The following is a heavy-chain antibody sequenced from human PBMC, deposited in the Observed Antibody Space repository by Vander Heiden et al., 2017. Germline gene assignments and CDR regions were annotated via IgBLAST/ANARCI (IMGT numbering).Heavy chain of an antibody. CDR3: ARDNTEQWLVR. Sequence: EVQLVESGGGLVQPGGSLRLSCEASGFTFSSYEMNWVRQAPGKGLEWVSYISSSGSTIYYADSVKGRFTISRDNAKNSLYLQMNSLRAEDTAVYYCARDNTEQWLVRWGQGTLVTVSS. J-gene: IGHJ4*02. CDR1: GFTFSSYE. D-gene: IGHD6-19*01. V-gene: IGHV3-48*03. CDR2: ISSSGSTI.